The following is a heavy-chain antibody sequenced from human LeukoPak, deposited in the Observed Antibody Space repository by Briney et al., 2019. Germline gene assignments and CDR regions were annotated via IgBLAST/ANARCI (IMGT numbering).Heavy chain of an antibody. V-gene: IGHV3-30-3*01. D-gene: IGHD5-18*01. J-gene: IGHJ4*02. CDR1: GFTFSSYA. Sequence: GGSLRLSCAASGFTFSSYAMHWVRQAPGKGLEWVAVISYDGSNKHYADSVKGRFTISRDNSKNTLYLQMNSLRAEDTAVYYCARGHAQNSYGYHRDYWGQGTLVTVSS. CDR2: ISYDGSNK. CDR3: ARGHAQNSYGYHRDY.